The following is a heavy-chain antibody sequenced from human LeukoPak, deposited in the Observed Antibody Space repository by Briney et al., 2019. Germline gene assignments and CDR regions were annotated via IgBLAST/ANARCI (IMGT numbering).Heavy chain of an antibody. CDR3: ATELRWKDH. D-gene: IGHD4-23*01. V-gene: IGHV1-8*01. J-gene: IGHJ4*02. Sequence: PGASVKVSCKASGYTFTNYDINWVRQATGQGLEWMGYMKPNSGNTGYAQKFQGRVTMSRDTSISTAYMELSSLTSEDTAVYYCATELRWKDHWGQGTLVTVS. CDR2: MKPNSGNT. CDR1: GYTFTNYD.